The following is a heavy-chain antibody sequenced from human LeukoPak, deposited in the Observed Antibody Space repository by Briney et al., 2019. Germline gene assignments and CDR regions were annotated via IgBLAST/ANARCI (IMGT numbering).Heavy chain of an antibody. V-gene: IGHV4-34*01. D-gene: IGHD6-13*01. CDR2: INHSGST. Sequence: PSETLSLTCAVYGGSFSGYYWSWIRQPPGKGLEWIGEINHSGSTNYNPSLKSRVTISVDTSKNQFSLKLGSVTAADTAVYYCARVVGLTGYSSSWYSGYDYYMDVWGKGTTVTVSS. CDR3: ARVVGLTGYSSSWYSGYDYYMDV. J-gene: IGHJ6*03. CDR1: GGSFSGYY.